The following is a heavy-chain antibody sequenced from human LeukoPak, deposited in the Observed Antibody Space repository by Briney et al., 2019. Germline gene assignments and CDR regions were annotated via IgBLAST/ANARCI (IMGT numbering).Heavy chain of an antibody. V-gene: IGHV3-23*01. CDR3: AKGGTESYHYYGMDV. D-gene: IGHD1-26*01. CDR1: RFTFSRYA. J-gene: IGHJ6*02. CDR2: SSGSGGIT. Sequence: TGGSLRLSCEASRFTFSRYAMIWVRQAPGKGLEWVSGSSGSGGITSYADSVKGRFTISRDNSKNTLHLQMKSLRAEDTALYYCAKGGTESYHYYGMDVWGQGTTVTVSS.